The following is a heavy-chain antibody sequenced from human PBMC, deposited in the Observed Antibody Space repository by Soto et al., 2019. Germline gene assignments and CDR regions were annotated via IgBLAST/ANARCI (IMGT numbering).Heavy chain of an antibody. CDR3: ASRNDYGDYDYYGMDV. CDR1: GFTFSDSS. D-gene: IGHD4-17*01. J-gene: IGHJ6*02. CDR2: IRSKATSYAT. V-gene: IGHV3-73*01. Sequence: GGSLRLSCAASGFTFSDSSMHWVRQASGRGLEWVGRIRSKATSYATAYAASFKGRFTISRDNSKNTLYLQMNSLRAEDTAVYYCASRNDYGDYDYYGMDVWGQGTTVTVSS.